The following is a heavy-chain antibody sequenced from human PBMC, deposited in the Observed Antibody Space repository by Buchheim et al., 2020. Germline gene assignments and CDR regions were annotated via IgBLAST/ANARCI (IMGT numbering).Heavy chain of an antibody. Sequence: QVQLVQSGAEVKKPGSSVKVSCKASGGTFSSYAISWVRQAPGQGLEWMGRIIPILGIANYAQNFQGRVTITADKSTSTAYMDLSRLRSEDTAVYYCARSDNWNYQNFEYWGQGTL. V-gene: IGHV1-69*09. D-gene: IGHD1-7*01. CDR1: GGTFSSYA. CDR2: IIPILGIA. J-gene: IGHJ4*02. CDR3: ARSDNWNYQNFEY.